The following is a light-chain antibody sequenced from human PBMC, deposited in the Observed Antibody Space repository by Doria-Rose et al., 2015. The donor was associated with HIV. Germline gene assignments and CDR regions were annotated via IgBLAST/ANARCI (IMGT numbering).Light chain of an antibody. Sequence: TQSPSSLSASVGDRVTITCRASQHIYRILNWYQQKPGKVPKVLIYAASSLQSGVPSRFSGSGSGTDFTLTISSLQPEDFAAYYRQQSFSTPRTFGQGTKVEIK. J-gene: IGKJ1*01. CDR1: QHIYRI. CDR3: QQSFSTPRT. CDR2: AAS. V-gene: IGKV1-39*01.